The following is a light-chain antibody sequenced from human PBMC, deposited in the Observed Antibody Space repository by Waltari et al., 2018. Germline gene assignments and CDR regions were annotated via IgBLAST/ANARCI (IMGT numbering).Light chain of an antibody. V-gene: IGKV1-12*01. Sequence: DIQLTQSPSSVPASVGDRVPITCRASQDINKWLAWFQQTPGKAPKLLIYAGSSLQSGVPSRFSGSGSGADFTLTISTLQPEDSATYYCQQAHSFPYSFGQGTKLEIK. CDR2: AGS. CDR3: QQAHSFPYS. J-gene: IGKJ2*03. CDR1: QDINKW.